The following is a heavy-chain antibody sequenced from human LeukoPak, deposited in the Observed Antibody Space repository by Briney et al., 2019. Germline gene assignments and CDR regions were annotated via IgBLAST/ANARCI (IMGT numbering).Heavy chain of an antibody. V-gene: IGHV3-30*18. D-gene: IGHD6-13*01. J-gene: IGHJ4*02. CDR3: VKDYSTTWFFDY. CDR2: IANDGRDK. Sequence: GGSLRLSCAASGFTFSSHGMHWVRQAPGKGLEWVAVIANDGRDKKYADSVKGRFTISRDNSKSTLYLEMNSLRVEDTAVYYCVKDYSTTWFFDYWGQGTLVTVSS. CDR1: GFTFSSHG.